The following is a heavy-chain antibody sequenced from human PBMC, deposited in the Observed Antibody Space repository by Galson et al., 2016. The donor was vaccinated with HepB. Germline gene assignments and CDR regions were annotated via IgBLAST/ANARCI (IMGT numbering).Heavy chain of an antibody. J-gene: IGHJ3*01. CDR2: IGSSGSPI. V-gene: IGHV3-48*02. D-gene: IGHD3-3*01. CDR1: GFTFSKFS. Sequence: SLRLSCAASGFTFSKFSMDWVRQAPGKGLERLSHIGSSGSPIYYADSVKGRFTISRDNARDSVWLQMNSLRDDDTAVYYCARGLYYNSFDLWGQGTMVTVSS. CDR3: ARGLYYNSFDL.